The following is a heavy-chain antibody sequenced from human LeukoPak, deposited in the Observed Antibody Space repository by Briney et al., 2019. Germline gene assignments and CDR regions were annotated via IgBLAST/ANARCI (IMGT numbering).Heavy chain of an antibody. J-gene: IGHJ4*02. CDR2: ISSQSTII. V-gene: IGHV3-48*02. Sequence: GGSLRLSCATSGFTFGSFDMNWVRQAPEKGLEWVSSISSQSTIIHYADSVKGRFTISRDNAKSSLYLQMNSLRDEDTAIYYCARERIPYWGQGTLVTVSS. CDR3: ARERIPY. CDR1: GFTFGSFD.